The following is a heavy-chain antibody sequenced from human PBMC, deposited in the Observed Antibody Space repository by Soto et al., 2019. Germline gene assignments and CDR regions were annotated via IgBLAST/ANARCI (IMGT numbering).Heavy chain of an antibody. Sequence: QVQLQESGPGLVKPSGTLSLTCAVSGDSISSNNWWSWVRQSPEKGLEWIGEIYHTGTTNYNPSLKGRVTISVDKSKNQFSLKLTSMTAADSAVYYCAKEYGGSDAPDTWGQGTMVTVSS. D-gene: IGHD5-12*01. CDR3: AKEYGGSDAPDT. V-gene: IGHV4-4*02. CDR2: IYHTGTT. CDR1: GDSISSNNW. J-gene: IGHJ3*01.